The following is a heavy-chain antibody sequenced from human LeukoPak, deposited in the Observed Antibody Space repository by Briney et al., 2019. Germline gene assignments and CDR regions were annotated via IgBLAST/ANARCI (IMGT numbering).Heavy chain of an antibody. CDR2: IIPIFGTA. V-gene: IGHV1-69*05. Sequence: SVKVSCKASGGTFTSYAISWVRQAPGQGLEWMGGIIPIFGTANYAQKFQGRVTITTDESTSTAYMELSSLRSEDTAVYYCARGSGYISSWYYYYMDVWGKGTTVTVSS. D-gene: IGHD6-13*01. CDR3: ARGSGYISSWYYYYMDV. CDR1: GGTFTSYA. J-gene: IGHJ6*03.